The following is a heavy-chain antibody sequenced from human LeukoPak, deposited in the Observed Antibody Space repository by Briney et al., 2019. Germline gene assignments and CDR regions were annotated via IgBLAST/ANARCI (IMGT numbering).Heavy chain of an antibody. CDR2: IKSKSDGGTT. D-gene: IGHD4-17*01. V-gene: IGHV3-15*01. CDR3: TTGDLYGDYLREYYFDY. Sequence: GGSLRLSCAASGFTFSNAWMSWVRQAPGKGLEWVGRIKSKSDGGTTDYAAPVKGRFTISRDDSKNTLYLQMNSLKTEDTAVYYCTTGDLYGDYLREYYFDYWGQGTLVTVSS. CDR1: GFTFSNAW. J-gene: IGHJ4*02.